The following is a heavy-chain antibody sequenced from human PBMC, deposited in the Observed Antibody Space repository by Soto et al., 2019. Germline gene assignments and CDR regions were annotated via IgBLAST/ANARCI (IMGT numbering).Heavy chain of an antibody. J-gene: IGHJ5*02. CDR2: ISAYNGNT. D-gene: IGHD1-1*01. CDR3: ARNEAYKWNDGGWFDP. CDR1: GYTFTSYG. Sequence: QVQLVQSGAEVKKPGASVKVSCKASGYTFTSYGISWVRQASGQGLEWMGWISAYNGNTKYAQKLQGRVTMTTDTSTRTAYMELRSLRADDTPVYYCARNEAYKWNDGGWFDPWGQGTLVTVSS. V-gene: IGHV1-18*01.